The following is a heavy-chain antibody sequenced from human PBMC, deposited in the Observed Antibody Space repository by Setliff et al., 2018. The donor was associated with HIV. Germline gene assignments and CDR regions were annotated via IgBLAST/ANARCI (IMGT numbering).Heavy chain of an antibody. V-gene: IGHV3-15*01. D-gene: IGHD4-17*01. Sequence: ETLSLSCAASGFTFSTAYMTWVRQAPGKGLEWVGRIKSKTDGVTTDSAAPVKGRFIISRDDSKSTLYLQMNSLKIEDTAVYYCATDPLTYGDSPFDYWGQGTLVTVSS. CDR2: IKSKTDGVTT. CDR3: ATDPLTYGDSPFDY. J-gene: IGHJ4*02. CDR1: GFTFSTAY.